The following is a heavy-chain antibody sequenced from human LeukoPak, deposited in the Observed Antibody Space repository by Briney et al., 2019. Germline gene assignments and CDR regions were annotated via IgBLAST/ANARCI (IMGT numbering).Heavy chain of an antibody. CDR2: INWNGGST. J-gene: IGHJ6*03. V-gene: IGHV3-20*04. Sequence: GGSLRLSCAASGFTFDDYGMSWVRQAPGKGLEWVSGINWNGGSTGYADSVKGRFTISRDNAKNSLYLKMNSMRAEDTALYYCARRNRDIVVVPAAIGPEYYYYMDVWGKGTTVTVSS. CDR3: ARRNRDIVVVPAAIGPEYYYYMDV. CDR1: GFTFDDYG. D-gene: IGHD2-2*02.